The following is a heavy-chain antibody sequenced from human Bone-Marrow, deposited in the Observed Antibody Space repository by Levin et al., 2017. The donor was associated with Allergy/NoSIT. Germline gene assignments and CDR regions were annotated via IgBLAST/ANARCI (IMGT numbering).Heavy chain of an antibody. J-gene: IGHJ4*02. CDR3: PTYSNSWYFSDY. CDR1: GFTLRDAW. Sequence: GGSLRLSCVASGFTLRDAWMSWVRQAPGKGLEWVGRIKRNIDGGTADYAAPVKGRFTISRDDSQDTLYLQMNSLNTEDTAVYYCPTYSNSWYFSDYWGQGALVTVSS. D-gene: IGHD2/OR15-2a*01. V-gene: IGHV3-15*01. CDR2: IKRNIDGGTA.